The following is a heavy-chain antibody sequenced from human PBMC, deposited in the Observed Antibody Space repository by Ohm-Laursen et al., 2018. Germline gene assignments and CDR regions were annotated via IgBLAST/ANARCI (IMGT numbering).Heavy chain of an antibody. CDR2: IKSTDDTR. J-gene: IGHJ6*02. CDR3: ARDFEWATDV. Sequence: GASVKVSCKASGYPLTSNHMQWLRQAPGQGLEWMGIIKSTDDTRTYAQKFQGRVTMTKDRSTSTVYMELSSLRSDDTAVYYCARDFEWATDVWGQGTLVTVSS. CDR1: GYPLTSNH. V-gene: IGHV1-46*01. D-gene: IGHD3-3*01.